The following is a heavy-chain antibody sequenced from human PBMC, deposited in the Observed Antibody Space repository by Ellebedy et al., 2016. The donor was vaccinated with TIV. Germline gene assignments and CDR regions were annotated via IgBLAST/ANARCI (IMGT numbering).Heavy chain of an antibody. CDR2: ISGSGGST. J-gene: IGHJ6*02. V-gene: IGHV3-23*01. CDR1: GFTFSSYA. CDR3: ARHLRYPPGDYYYGMGV. Sequence: GESLKISXAASGFTFSSYAMSWVRQAPGKGLEWVSAISGSGGSTYYADSVKGRFTISRDNSKNTLYLQMNSLRAEDTAVYYCARHLRYPPGDYYYGMGVWGQGTTVTVSS. D-gene: IGHD3-9*01.